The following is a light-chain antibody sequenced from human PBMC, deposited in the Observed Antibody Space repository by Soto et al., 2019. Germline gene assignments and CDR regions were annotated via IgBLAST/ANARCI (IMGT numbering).Light chain of an antibody. CDR1: ENIGDW. CDR3: QQYNRYSRT. V-gene: IGKV1-5*03. Sequence: DIDMTQSPSTLSASVGDRVTITCRASENIGDWLAWYQQRPGKAPKIMIYRASYLESWVPSRFSGSGSGTEFSLTISRLEPDDFETYYCQQYNRYSRTFGLGTKLEIK. CDR2: RAS. J-gene: IGKJ2*01.